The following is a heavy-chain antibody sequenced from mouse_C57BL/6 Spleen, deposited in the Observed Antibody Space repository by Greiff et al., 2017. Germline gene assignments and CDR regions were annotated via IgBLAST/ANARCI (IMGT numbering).Heavy chain of an antibody. J-gene: IGHJ3*01. D-gene: IGHD3-2*02. CDR1: GYTFTDYY. Sequence: QVQLQQSGAELVRPGASVKLSCKASGYTFTDYYINWVKQRPGQGLEWIARIYPGSGNTYYNEKFKGKATLTAEKSSSTAYMQLSSLPSEDSAVYFCARWFDSSGSPWFAYWGQGTLVTVSA. CDR3: ARWFDSSGSPWFAY. CDR2: IYPGSGNT. V-gene: IGHV1-76*01.